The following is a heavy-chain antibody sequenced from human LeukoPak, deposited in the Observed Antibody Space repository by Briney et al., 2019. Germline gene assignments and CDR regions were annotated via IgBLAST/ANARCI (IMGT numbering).Heavy chain of an antibody. V-gene: IGHV3-30-3*01. J-gene: IGHJ4*02. CDR1: GFTFSRYA. D-gene: IGHD2-2*01. Sequence: PGGSLRLSCATSGFTFSRYAMHWVRQAPGKGLEWVALISYDANIGSNKYYADSVKGRFTISRDNSKNTLYLQMNSLRAEDTAVYYCARDGGYCSSTSCFAFYWGQGTLLTVSS. CDR2: ISYDANIGSNK. CDR3: ARDGGYCSSTSCFAFY.